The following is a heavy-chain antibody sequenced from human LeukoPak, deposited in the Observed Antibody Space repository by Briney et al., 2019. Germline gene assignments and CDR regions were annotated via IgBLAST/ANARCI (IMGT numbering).Heavy chain of an antibody. CDR1: GGSFSGYY. D-gene: IGHD2-15*01. CDR3: ARVWIYCTGGSCYSAWFDS. CDR2: IKHSGST. J-gene: IGHJ5*01. Sequence: SETVSLTCAVYGGSFSGYYWSWIRQPPGKGLEWIGEIKHSGSTNYNPSLKSRVTVSADTSKHQFSLKLSSVTAADTAVYYCARVWIYCTGGSCYSAWFDSWGQGTLVPVSS. V-gene: IGHV4-34*01.